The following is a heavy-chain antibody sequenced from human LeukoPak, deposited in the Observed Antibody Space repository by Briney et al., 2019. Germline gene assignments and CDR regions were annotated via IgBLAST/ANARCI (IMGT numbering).Heavy chain of an antibody. Sequence: GASVKVSCKASGYTFTSYGVSWVRQAPGQGLEWMGIINPSGGSTSYAQKFQGRVTMTRDTSTSTVYMELSSLRSEDTAVYYCARDHLLAVAGRRVPYYFDYWGQGTLVTVSS. CDR1: GYTFTSYG. V-gene: IGHV1-46*01. J-gene: IGHJ4*02. D-gene: IGHD6-19*01. CDR3: ARDHLLAVAGRRVPYYFDY. CDR2: INPSGGST.